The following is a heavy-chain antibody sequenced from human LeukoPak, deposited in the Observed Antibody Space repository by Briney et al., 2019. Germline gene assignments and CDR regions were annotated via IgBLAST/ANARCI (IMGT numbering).Heavy chain of an antibody. CDR3: ARGPLGYILTFDC. J-gene: IGHJ4*02. Sequence: ASVKVSCKSSGYTFTDYFIHWVRQAPGQGLEWMGWINPNSGATKYAQKFQGRVSMTRDTSISTAYMELSRLRSDDTAVYYCARGPLGYILTFDCWGQGTLVTVSS. CDR1: GYTFTDYF. CDR2: INPNSGAT. D-gene: IGHD1-1*01. V-gene: IGHV1-2*02.